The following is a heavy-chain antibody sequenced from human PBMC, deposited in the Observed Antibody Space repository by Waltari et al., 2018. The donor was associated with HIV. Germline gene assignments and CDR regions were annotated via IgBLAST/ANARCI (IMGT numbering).Heavy chain of an antibody. D-gene: IGHD3-10*01. Sequence: QVQLQESGPGLVKPSQTLSLTCTVSGGSISSGGYYWTWIRQRPEKGLAYIGNIYYSGRTYYNPSLKSRIIISVDTSKNQFSLKLNSVTAADTAVYYCARGAYYGSRTYSFDFWGQGTLVTVSS. V-gene: IGHV4-31*03. J-gene: IGHJ4*02. CDR3: ARGAYYGSRTYSFDF. CDR1: GGSISSGGYY. CDR2: IYYSGRT.